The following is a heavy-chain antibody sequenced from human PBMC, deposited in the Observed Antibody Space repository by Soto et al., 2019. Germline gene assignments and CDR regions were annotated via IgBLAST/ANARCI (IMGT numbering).Heavy chain of an antibody. J-gene: IGHJ6*02. CDR2: IWYDGSNK. CDR1: GFTLSSYG. V-gene: IGHV3-33*01. CDR3: ARGASLYYYAMDV. Sequence: QVQLVESGGGVVQPGTSLRLSCAASGFTLSSYGMHWVRQAPGKGLEWAALIWYDGSNKYYADSVKGRFTISRDNSKNTLYLQVNSLRAEDTAVYYCARGASLYYYAMDVWGQGTTVTVSS.